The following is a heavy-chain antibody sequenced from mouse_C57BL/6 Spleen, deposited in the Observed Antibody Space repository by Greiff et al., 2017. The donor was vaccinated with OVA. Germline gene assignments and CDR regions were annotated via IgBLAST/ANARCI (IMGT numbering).Heavy chain of an antibody. CDR3: AISDYDSSSHQYYFDY. J-gene: IGHJ2*01. CDR1: GYTFTGYW. V-gene: IGHV1-9*01. CDR2: ILTGSGSN. D-gene: IGHD1-1*01. Sequence: QVTLKESGAELMKPGASVKLSCKASGYTFTGYWIEWVKQRPGHGLEWIGEILTGSGSNNYNEKFKGKATFTADTSSNTAYMQLSSLTTEDSAIYYCAISDYDSSSHQYYFDYGGQGTTLTVSS.